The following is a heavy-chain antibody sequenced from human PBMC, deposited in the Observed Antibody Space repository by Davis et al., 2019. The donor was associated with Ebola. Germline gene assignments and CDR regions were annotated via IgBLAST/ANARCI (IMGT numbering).Heavy chain of an antibody. Sequence: SVKVSCKASGYTFTGYYMHWVRQAPGQGLEWMGGIIPIFGTANYAQKFQGRVTITADESTSTAYMELSSLRSEDTAVYYCARCLIVYAIRGYYYYYMDVWGKGTTVTVSS. J-gene: IGHJ6*03. CDR1: GYTFTGYY. V-gene: IGHV1-69*13. CDR2: IIPIFGTA. CDR3: ARCLIVYAIRGYYYYYMDV. D-gene: IGHD2-8*01.